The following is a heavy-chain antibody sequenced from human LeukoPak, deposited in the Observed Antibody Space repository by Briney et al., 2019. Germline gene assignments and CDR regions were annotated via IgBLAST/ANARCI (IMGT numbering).Heavy chain of an antibody. CDR2: IYYSGST. D-gene: IGHD6-13*01. J-gene: IGHJ6*02. Sequence: PSETLSLTCTVSGGSISSGGYYWSWIRQHPGKGLEWIGYIYYSGSTNYNPSLKSRVTISVDTSKNQFSLKLSSVTAADTAVYYCARGPQLAPGYYYYYYGMDVWGQGTTVTVSS. CDR1: GGSISSGGYY. CDR3: ARGPQLAPGYYYYYYGMDV. V-gene: IGHV4-31*03.